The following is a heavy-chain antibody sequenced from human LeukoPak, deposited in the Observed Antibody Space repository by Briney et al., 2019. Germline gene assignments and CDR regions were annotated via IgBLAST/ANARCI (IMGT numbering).Heavy chain of an antibody. J-gene: IGHJ3*02. CDR1: GGSISNYF. V-gene: IGHV4-59*12. CDR3: ARDAGFGEPDAFDI. CDR2: IYDSGST. Sequence: SETLSLTCTVSGGSISNYFWSWIRQPPGKGLEWIGYIYDSGSTNYNPSLKSRVTISVDTSKNQFSLQLNSVTPEDTAVYYCARDAGFGEPDAFDIWGQGTMVTVSS. D-gene: IGHD3-10*01.